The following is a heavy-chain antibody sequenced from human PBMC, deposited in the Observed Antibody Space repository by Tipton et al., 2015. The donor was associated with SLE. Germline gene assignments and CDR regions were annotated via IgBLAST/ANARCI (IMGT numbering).Heavy chain of an antibody. CDR2: IYYSGST. Sequence: TLSLTCTVSGGSISYFYWSWIRQPPGKGLEWIGYIYYSGSTNYNPSLKSRVTISVDTSKNQFSLKLSSVTAADTAVYYCANLYGDQRDYWGQGTLVTVSS. CDR1: GGSISYFY. D-gene: IGHD4-17*01. CDR3: ANLYGDQRDY. J-gene: IGHJ4*02. V-gene: IGHV4-59*01.